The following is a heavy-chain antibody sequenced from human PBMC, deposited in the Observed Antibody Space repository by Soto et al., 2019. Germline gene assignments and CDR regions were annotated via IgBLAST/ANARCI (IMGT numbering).Heavy chain of an antibody. J-gene: IGHJ4*02. CDR3: ARDSSSCVGLSTMQFDY. CDR2: IIPIFGTA. CDR1: GGTFSRYA. D-gene: IGHD6-13*01. V-gene: IGHV1-69*01. Sequence: QVQLVQSGAEVKKPGSSVKVSCKASGGTFSRYAISWVRQAPGQGREWMGGIIPIFGTANYAQKLQGRVTITADESTSKAYMDLSSLRSEDTAVYYCARDSSSCVGLSTMQFDYWGQGTLVTVSS.